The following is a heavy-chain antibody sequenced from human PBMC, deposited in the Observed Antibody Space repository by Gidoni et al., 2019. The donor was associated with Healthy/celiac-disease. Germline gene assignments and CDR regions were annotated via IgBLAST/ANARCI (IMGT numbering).Heavy chain of an antibody. J-gene: IGHJ3*02. CDR1: GYTFHSYG. D-gene: IGHD3-10*01. CDR2: ISAYNGNT. Sequence: QVQLVQSGAEVKKPGASVQVSCKASGYTFHSYGISWVRQAPGQGLEWMGWISAYNGNTNYAQKLQGRVTMTTDTSTSTAYMELRCLRSDDTAVYYCARDTNYYGSGSYYTLRNDAFDIWGQGTMVTVSS. CDR3: ARDTNYYGSGSYYTLRNDAFDI. V-gene: IGHV1-18*01.